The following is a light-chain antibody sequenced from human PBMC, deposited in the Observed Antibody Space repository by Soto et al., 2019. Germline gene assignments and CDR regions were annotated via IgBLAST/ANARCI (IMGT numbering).Light chain of an antibody. CDR3: QQSYSTLSIT. CDR1: QSISSY. CDR2: AAP. Sequence: DIQMTQSPSSLSASVGDRVTITCRASQSISSYLNWYQQKPGKAPKLLIYAAPSLQSGVPSRFSGSGSGTDFTLTISSLQPEDFATYYCQQSYSTLSITFGQGTRLEIK. V-gene: IGKV1-39*01. J-gene: IGKJ5*01.